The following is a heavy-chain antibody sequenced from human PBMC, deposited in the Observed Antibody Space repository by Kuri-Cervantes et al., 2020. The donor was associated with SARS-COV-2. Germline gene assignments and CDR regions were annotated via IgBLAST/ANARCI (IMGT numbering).Heavy chain of an antibody. D-gene: IGHD2/OR15-2a*01. CDR2: IFSNGEK. V-gene: IGHV2-26*01. CDR1: GFSLSSGRRG. J-gene: IGHJ3*02. CDR3: ARIQLYNFDGNTYYYAFDI. Sequence: SGPTLVKPTETLTLTCTFSGFSLSSGRRGVSWIRQSPGKALEWLALIFSNGEKSYSTSPTSRLTISKDTSKSQVVLTMTNMDPVDTATYYCARIQLYNFDGNTYYYAFDIWGQGTMVTVSS.